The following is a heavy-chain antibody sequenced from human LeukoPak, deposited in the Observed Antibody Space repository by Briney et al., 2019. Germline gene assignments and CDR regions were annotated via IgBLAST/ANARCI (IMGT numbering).Heavy chain of an antibody. J-gene: IGHJ4*02. Sequence: PRASVKVSCKASGYTFTGHYMHWVRQAPGQGLEWMGRINPNSGGTNYAQKFQGRVTMTRDTSISTAYMELSRLRSDDTAVYYCARVTGFGVVVPAAIRGAYSYWGQGTLVTVSS. CDR1: GYTFTGHY. D-gene: IGHD2-2*02. CDR3: ARVTGFGVVVPAAIRGAYSY. CDR2: INPNSGGT. V-gene: IGHV1-2*06.